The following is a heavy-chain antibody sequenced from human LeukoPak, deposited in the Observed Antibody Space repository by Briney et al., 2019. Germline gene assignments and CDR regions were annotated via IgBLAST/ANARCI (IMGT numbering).Heavy chain of an antibody. V-gene: IGHV4-34*01. CDR2: INHSGCT. CDR1: GGSFSGYY. J-gene: IGHJ6*02. CDR3: ARGGIMSDRNYYYGMDV. Sequence: SETLSLTCAVYGGSFSGYYWSWIRQPPGKGLEWIGEINHSGCTNYNPSLKSRVTISVDTSKNQFSLKLSSVTAADTAVYYCARGGIMSDRNYYYGMDVWGQGTTVTVSS.